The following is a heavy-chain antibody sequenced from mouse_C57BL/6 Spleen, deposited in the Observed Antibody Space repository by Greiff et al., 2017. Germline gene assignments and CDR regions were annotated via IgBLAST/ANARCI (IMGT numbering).Heavy chain of an antibody. V-gene: IGHV1-66*01. CDR1: GYSFTSYY. Sequence: LQQSGPELVKPGASVKISCKASGYSFTSYYIHWVKQRPGQGLEWIGWIYPGSGNTKYNEKFKGKATLTADTSSSTAYMQLSSQTSGDSAVYYCARAYYSNYGGFAYWGQGTLVTVSA. D-gene: IGHD2-5*01. CDR3: ARAYYSNYGGFAY. CDR2: IYPGSGNT. J-gene: IGHJ3*01.